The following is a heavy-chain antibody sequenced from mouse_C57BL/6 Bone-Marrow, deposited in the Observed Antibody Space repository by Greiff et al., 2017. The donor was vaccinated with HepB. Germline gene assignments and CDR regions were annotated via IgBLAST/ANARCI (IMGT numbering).Heavy chain of an antibody. CDR3: TVIYYYGSSRDY. Sequence: EVKLVESGAELVRPGASVKLSCTASGFNIKDDYMHWVKQRPEQGLEWIGWIDPENGDTEYASKFQGKATITADTSSNTAYLQLSSLTSEDTAVYYCTVIYYYGSSRDYWGQGTTLTVSS. D-gene: IGHD1-1*01. V-gene: IGHV14-4*01. J-gene: IGHJ2*01. CDR1: GFNIKDDY. CDR2: IDPENGDT.